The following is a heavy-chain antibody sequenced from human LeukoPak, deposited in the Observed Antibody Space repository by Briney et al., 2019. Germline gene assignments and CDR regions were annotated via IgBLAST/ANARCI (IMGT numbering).Heavy chain of an antibody. D-gene: IGHD3-10*01. J-gene: IGHJ4*02. CDR3: AKTSGSGSSTLDY. CDR1: GSSISSGDYY. CDR2: IYYSGST. V-gene: IGHV4-30-4*08. Sequence: PSQTLSLTCTVSGSSISSGDYYWSWIRQPPGKGLEWIGYIYYSGSTYYNPFLKSRVTISVDTSKNQFSLKLSSVTAADTAVYYCAKTSGSGSSTLDYWGQGTLVTVSS.